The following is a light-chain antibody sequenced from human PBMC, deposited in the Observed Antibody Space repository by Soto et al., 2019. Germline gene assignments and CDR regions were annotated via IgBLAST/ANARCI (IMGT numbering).Light chain of an antibody. CDR2: EVT. Sequence: QSALTQPASVSGSPGQSITISCTGTSGDIGSYNRVSWYQQHPGQAPKLIIYEVTDRPSGVSNRFAGSKSGNTASLTISGLQAEDEAEYYCSSYTNINTGACVFGTGTKLTVL. CDR3: SSYTNINTGACV. J-gene: IGLJ1*01. V-gene: IGLV2-14*01. CDR1: SGDIGSYNR.